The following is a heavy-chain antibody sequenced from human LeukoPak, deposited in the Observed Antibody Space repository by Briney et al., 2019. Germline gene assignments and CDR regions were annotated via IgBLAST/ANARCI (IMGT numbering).Heavy chain of an antibody. Sequence: GGSLRLSCAASGFTFSSYSMNWVRQAPGKGLEWVSSISSSSSYIYYADSVKGRSTISRDNAKNSLYLQMNSLRAEDTAVYYCNLAVAGTNYWGQGTLVTVSS. CDR3: NLAVAGTNY. J-gene: IGHJ4*02. V-gene: IGHV3-21*01. CDR2: ISSSSSYI. CDR1: GFTFSSYS. D-gene: IGHD6-19*01.